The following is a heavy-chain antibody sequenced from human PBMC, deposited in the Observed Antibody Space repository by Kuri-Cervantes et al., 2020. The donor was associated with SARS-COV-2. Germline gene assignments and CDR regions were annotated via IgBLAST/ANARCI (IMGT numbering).Heavy chain of an antibody. D-gene: IGHD2-21*01. CDR3: AKDRVGVQDS. V-gene: IGHV3-30*04. CDR1: GFTFSSCA. CDR2: ISYDGSSE. J-gene: IGHJ5*01. Sequence: GESLKISCAAFGFTFSSCAMHWVRLAPGKGLEWVAFISYDGSSEYYADSVRGRFTVSRDNSKNTLYLQVNSLRADDTAVYYCAKDRVGVQDSWGQGTQVTVSS.